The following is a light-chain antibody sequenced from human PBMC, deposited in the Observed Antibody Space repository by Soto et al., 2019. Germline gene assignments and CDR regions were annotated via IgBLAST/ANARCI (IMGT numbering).Light chain of an antibody. CDR1: QSVTSSF. Sequence: ESVLTQSPGTLSLSPGERATLSCRASQSVTSSFLAWYQQKPGQAPRLLIYGASSRATGIPDRFSGSGSGTDFTLTISRLEPEDFAVYYCQHYGNSPLYTFGQVTKLEIK. CDR2: GAS. V-gene: IGKV3-20*01. J-gene: IGKJ2*01. CDR3: QHYGNSPLYT.